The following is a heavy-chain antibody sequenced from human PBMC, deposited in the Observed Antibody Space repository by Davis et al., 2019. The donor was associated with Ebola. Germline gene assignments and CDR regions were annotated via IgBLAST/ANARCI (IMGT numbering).Heavy chain of an antibody. CDR3: VRGGGVPAATIDY. Sequence: PSETLSLTCTVSRSSITTTHWTCIRRPADKGLARIGRISASGSTNSNPPLNSRVTMSVDTSKNQFSLKLGSVTAADTAVYYCVRGGGVPAATIDYWGQGTLVTVSS. CDR2: ISASGST. CDR1: RSSITTTH. V-gene: IGHV4-4*07. D-gene: IGHD2-2*01. J-gene: IGHJ4*02.